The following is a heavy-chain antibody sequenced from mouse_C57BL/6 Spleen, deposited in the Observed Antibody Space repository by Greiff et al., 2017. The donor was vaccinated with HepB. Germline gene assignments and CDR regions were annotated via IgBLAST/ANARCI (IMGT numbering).Heavy chain of an antibody. CDR1: GYTFTDYE. Sequence: QVQLKQSGAELVRPGASVTLSCKASGYTFTDYEMHWVKQTPVHGLEWIGAIDPETGGTAYNQKFKGKAILTADKSSSTAYMELRSLTSEDSAVYYCTRSYDGYPSGFAYWGQGTLVTVSA. J-gene: IGHJ3*01. D-gene: IGHD2-3*01. CDR3: TRSYDGYPSGFAY. CDR2: IDPETGGT. V-gene: IGHV1-15*01.